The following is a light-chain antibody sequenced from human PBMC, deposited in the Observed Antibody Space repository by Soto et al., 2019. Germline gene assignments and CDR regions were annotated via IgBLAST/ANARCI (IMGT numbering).Light chain of an antibody. CDR2: LAS. J-gene: IGKJ1*01. V-gene: IGKV3-20*01. Sequence: EIVLTQSPGTLSLSPGEGATLSCRASQSVSSNYLAWYQQKTGQTLRLLIYLASSRAPGIPDRFSGSGSGTHFTLTISRVEPEDFAVYYCQQYGSSPWTFGQGTKVEIK. CDR1: QSVSSNY. CDR3: QQYGSSPWT.